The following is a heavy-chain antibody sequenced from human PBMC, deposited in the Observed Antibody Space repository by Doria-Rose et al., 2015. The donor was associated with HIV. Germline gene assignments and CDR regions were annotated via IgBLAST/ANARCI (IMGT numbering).Heavy chain of an antibody. CDR2: ISAGGDST. D-gene: IGHD3-22*01. V-gene: IGHV3-23*04. J-gene: IGHJ4*02. CDR3: AKELRSGITLTGSDY. Sequence: VQLVQSGGGLVQSGGSLRLSCAASGFAFGNYGLSWVRQAPGKGPEWVSVISAGGDSTFYGDSVKGRFTTSRDNSKNMLYLQMNSLRADDTAVYYCAKELRSGITLTGSDYWGQGTLVTVSS. CDR1: GFAFGNYG.